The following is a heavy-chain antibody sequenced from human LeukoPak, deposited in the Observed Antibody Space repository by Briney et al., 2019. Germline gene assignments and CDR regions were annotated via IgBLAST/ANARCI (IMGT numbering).Heavy chain of an antibody. CDR2: TNTDASST. CDR1: GFTFSDYW. D-gene: IGHD3-10*01. V-gene: IGHV3-74*01. CDR3: ARGMTYYYGSGKFDY. Sequence: GGSLRLSCTASGFTFSDYWMHWVRQAPGKGLVWVSRTNTDASSTSYADPVKGRFTISRDNTKNTVYLQMDSLGAEDTAVYYCARGMTYYYGSGKFDYWGQGSLVTVSS. J-gene: IGHJ4*02.